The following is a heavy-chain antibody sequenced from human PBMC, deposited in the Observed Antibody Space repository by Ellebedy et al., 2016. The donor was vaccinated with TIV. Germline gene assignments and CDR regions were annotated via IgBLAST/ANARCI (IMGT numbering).Heavy chain of an antibody. CDR3: ARAVLSSGDYDYYSYYYMDV. CDR2: IYRSGST. V-gene: IGHV4-61*02. Sequence: SETLSLXXTVSGGSISSGSYYWSWTRQPAGKGLEWIGRIYRSGSTNYNPSLKSRVTMSVDTSKNQFSLKLSSLTAADTAVYFCARAVLSSGDYDYYSYYYMDVWGKGTTVTVSS. J-gene: IGHJ6*03. D-gene: IGHD3-22*01. CDR1: GGSISSGSYY.